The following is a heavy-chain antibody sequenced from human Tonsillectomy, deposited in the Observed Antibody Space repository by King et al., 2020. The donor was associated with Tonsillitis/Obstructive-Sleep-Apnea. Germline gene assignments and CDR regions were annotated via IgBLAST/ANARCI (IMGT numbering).Heavy chain of an antibody. CDR3: ARHSGGSYYYYYYYYMDV. Sequence: LQLQESGPGLVKPSETLSLICTVSGGSIRSSNYYWGWIRQPPGKGLEWIGSISYSGSTYYNPSLKSRVTISVDTSKNQFSLKLSSVTAADTAVYYCARHSGGSYYYYYYYYMDVWGKGTTVTVSS. D-gene: IGHD1-26*01. CDR1: GGSIRSSNYY. CDR2: ISYSGST. V-gene: IGHV4-39*01. J-gene: IGHJ6*03.